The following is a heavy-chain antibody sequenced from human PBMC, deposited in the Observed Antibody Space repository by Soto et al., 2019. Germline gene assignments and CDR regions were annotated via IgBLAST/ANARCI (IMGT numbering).Heavy chain of an antibody. CDR1: GFTFSSYN. D-gene: IGHD3-3*01. CDR3: ARGGNAIDGVAYYAFDM. V-gene: IGHV3-21*01. Sequence: EVQLVESGGGLVKPGGSLRLSCAASGFTFSSYNMNWVRQAPGKGLEWVSSISSSSSYIYYADSVKGRFTISRDNAKDSLRLQMNSLRSEDTAVYYCARGGNAIDGVAYYAFDMWGQGTMVTVSS. CDR2: ISSSSSYI. J-gene: IGHJ3*02.